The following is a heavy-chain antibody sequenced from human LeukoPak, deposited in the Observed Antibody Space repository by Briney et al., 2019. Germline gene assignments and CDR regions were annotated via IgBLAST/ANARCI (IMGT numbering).Heavy chain of an antibody. V-gene: IGHV3-48*04. CDR3: ARGRSGYHAFDI. Sequence: GGSLRLSCAASGFTFSSYAMSWVRQAPGKGLEWVSAISSSGSTIYYADSVKGRFTISRDNAKNSLYLQMNSMRAEDTAVYYCARGRSGYHAFDIWGQGTMVAVSS. J-gene: IGHJ3*02. D-gene: IGHD3-9*01. CDR1: GFTFSSYA. CDR2: ISSSGSTI.